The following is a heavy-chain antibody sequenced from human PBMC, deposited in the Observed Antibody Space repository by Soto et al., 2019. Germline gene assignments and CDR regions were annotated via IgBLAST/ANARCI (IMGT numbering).Heavy chain of an antibody. D-gene: IGHD6-6*01. J-gene: IGHJ6*02. CDR2: TYYRSKWYN. CDR1: GDSVSSNSAA. CDR3: ARKWVGSSGPGDYYYYGMDV. V-gene: IGHV6-1*01. Sequence: PSQTLSLTCVISGDSVSSNSAAWNWIRQSPSRGLEWLGRTYYRSKWYNDYAVSVKSRITVNPGTSKNQFSLQLNSVTPEDTAVYYCARKWVGSSGPGDYYYYGMDVWGQGTTVTVSS.